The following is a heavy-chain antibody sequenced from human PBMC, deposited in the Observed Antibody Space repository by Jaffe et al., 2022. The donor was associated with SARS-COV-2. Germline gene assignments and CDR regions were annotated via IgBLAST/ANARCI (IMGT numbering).Heavy chain of an antibody. J-gene: IGHJ5*02. CDR2: ISWNSGSI. V-gene: IGHV3-9*01. Sequence: EVQLVESGGGLVQPGRSLRLSCAASGFTFDDYAMHWVRQAPGKGLEWVSGISWNSGSIGYADSVKGRFTISRDNAKNSLYLQMNSLRAEDTALYYCAKEIYYDSSGYYDAWGQGTLVTVSS. D-gene: IGHD3-22*01. CDR1: GFTFDDYA. CDR3: AKEIYYDSSGYYDA.